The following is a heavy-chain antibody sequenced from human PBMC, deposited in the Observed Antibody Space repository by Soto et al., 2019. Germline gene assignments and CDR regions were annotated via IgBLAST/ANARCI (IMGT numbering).Heavy chain of an antibody. D-gene: IGHD1-1*01. J-gene: IGHJ5*02. Sequence: PSETLSLTCTVSGYSINSGYIWGWVRRPPGQGLEWIGSRYSTGTTYYNPSLRRRVKMSVDTSKNQLSLVLRSVTAADPAVYYCVSRAPVVNSPWFDPWGHVTQFTVSS. CDR2: RYSTGTT. CDR1: GYSINSGYI. CDR3: VSRAPVVNSPWFDP. V-gene: IGHV4-38-2*02.